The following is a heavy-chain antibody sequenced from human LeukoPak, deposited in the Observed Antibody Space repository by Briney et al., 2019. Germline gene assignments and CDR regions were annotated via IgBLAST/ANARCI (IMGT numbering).Heavy chain of an antibody. J-gene: IGHJ5*02. CDR3: ARAREYNHHPNWIDL. CDR2: IYYCGST. Sequence: SETLSLTCTVSGGSISSYYWNWIRQPPGKGLEWIGYIYYCGSTNYNPSLKSRVTISLDTSKNQFSLKLSSVTAADTAVYYCARAREYNHHPNWIDLWGQGVLVTVSS. V-gene: IGHV4-59*08. D-gene: IGHD6-6*01. CDR1: GGSISSYY.